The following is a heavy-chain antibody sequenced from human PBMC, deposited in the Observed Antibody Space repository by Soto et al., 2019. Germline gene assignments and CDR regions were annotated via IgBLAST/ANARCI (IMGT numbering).Heavy chain of an antibody. Sequence: QVQLVESGGGVVQPGRSLRLSCAASGFTFSSYGMHWVRLTPGKGLEWVALIWNDGTNPYYADSVQGRFTISRDNSKNTLYLQMIRLSAEDTAVYYCARDNVASTNYFCFDPRGQGTLVTVSS. V-gene: IGHV3-33*01. D-gene: IGHD1-7*01. CDR3: ARDNVASTNYFCFDP. CDR2: IWNDGTNP. CDR1: GFTFSSYG. J-gene: IGHJ5*02.